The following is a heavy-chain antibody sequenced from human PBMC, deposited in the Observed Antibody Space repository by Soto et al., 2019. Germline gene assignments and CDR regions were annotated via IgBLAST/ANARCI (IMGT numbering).Heavy chain of an antibody. V-gene: IGHV1-18*01. CDR3: ARPSTSYGDYGWSLAY. Sequence: QVQLVQSGAEVKKPGASVKVSCKASGYPFSGYAIGWVRQAPGQGLEWMGWVSAHTGDSGYAQRFQGRVTLTTETSTSTAYMELRGLRSDDTAVYYCARPSTSYGDYGWSLAYWGQGTLVTVSS. CDR2: VSAHTGDS. J-gene: IGHJ4*02. CDR1: GYPFSGYA. D-gene: IGHD4-17*01.